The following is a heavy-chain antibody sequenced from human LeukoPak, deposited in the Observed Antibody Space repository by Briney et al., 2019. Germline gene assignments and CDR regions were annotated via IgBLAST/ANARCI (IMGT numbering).Heavy chain of an antibody. V-gene: IGHV3-23*01. J-gene: IGHJ4*02. CDR3: AKGEAYCSSTSCYYLDY. CDR1: GFTFSNYA. Sequence: GGSLRLSCAASGFTFSNYAMSWVRQVPGKGVEWVSAMSGSGGRRYYADSVKGRFTISRDNSKNTLYLQMNSLNAEDTAVYHCAKGEAYCSSTSCYYLDYWGQGTLVTVSS. D-gene: IGHD2-2*01. CDR2: MSGSGGRR.